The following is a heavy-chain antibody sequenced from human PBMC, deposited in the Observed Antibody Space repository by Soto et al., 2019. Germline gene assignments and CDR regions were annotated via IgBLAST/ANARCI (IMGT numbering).Heavy chain of an antibody. CDR1: GFMFDDFA. CDR3: VKASDYADREGNFDS. J-gene: IGHJ5*01. V-gene: IGHV3-9*01. CDR2: ISWHGGNI. D-gene: IGHD4-17*01. Sequence: GGSLRLSCAVSGFMFDDFAMHWVRQVPGKGLEWVSGISWHGGNIGYADSVKGRFTISRDNTENSLYMQMNSLRPEDTALYYCVKASDYADREGNFDSWGQGTLVTVAS.